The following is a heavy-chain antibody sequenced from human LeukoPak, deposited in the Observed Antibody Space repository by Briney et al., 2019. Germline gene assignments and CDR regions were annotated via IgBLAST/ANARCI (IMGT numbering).Heavy chain of an antibody. CDR2: ISSSRSYI. CDR1: GFTFSSYS. D-gene: IGHD6-13*01. Sequence: GGSLRLSCTASGFTFSSYSMNWVRQAPGKGLEWVSFISSSRSYIYYADSVKGRFTISRDNAKNSLYLQMNSLRAEDTAVYYCARFIAAPYYFDYWGRGTLVTVSS. CDR3: ARFIAAPYYFDY. V-gene: IGHV3-21*01. J-gene: IGHJ4*02.